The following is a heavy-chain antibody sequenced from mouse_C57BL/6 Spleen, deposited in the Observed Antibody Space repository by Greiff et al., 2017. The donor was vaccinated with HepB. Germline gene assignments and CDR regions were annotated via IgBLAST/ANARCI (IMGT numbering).Heavy chain of an antibody. D-gene: IGHD4-1*01. CDR2: ISYDGSN. V-gene: IGHV3-6*01. CDR3: ARDEVGRAWFAY. CDR1: GYSITSGYY. J-gene: IGHJ3*01. Sequence: DVKLQESGPGLVKPSQSLSLTCSVTGYSITSGYYWNWIRQFPGNKLEWMGYISYDGSNNYNPSLTNRISITRDTSKNQFFLKLNSVTTEDTATYYCARDEVGRAWFAYWGQGTLVTVSA.